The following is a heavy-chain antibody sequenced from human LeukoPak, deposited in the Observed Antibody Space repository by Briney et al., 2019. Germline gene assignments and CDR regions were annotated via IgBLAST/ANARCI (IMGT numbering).Heavy chain of an antibody. V-gene: IGHV4-59*01. Sequence: PSETLSLTCTVSGGSISSYYWSWIRQPPGKGLEWIGYINYSGSTNYNPSLKSRVTISSDTSKNQFSLKLNSVTAADTAVYYCAREGAAPMYYYYMDVWGKGTTVTVSS. J-gene: IGHJ6*03. CDR2: INYSGST. D-gene: IGHD2-2*01. CDR1: GGSISSYY. CDR3: AREGAAPMYYYYMDV.